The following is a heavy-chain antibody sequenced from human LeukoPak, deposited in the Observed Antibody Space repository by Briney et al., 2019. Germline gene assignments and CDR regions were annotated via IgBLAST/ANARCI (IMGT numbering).Heavy chain of an antibody. CDR2: ISGSGGST. V-gene: IGHV3-23*01. Sequence: GGSLRLSCAASGFHFGVYTMNWVRQAPGKGLEWVSAISGSGGSTYYADSVKGRFTISRDNSKNTLYLQMNSLRAEDAAVYYCAKDLAYCGGDCYNYWGQGTLVTVSS. J-gene: IGHJ4*02. CDR1: GFHFGVYT. D-gene: IGHD2-21*02. CDR3: AKDLAYCGGDCYNY.